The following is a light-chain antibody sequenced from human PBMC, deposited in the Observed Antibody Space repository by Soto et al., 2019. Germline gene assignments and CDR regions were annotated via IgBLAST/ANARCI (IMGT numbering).Light chain of an antibody. CDR1: QSVSSNY. V-gene: IGKV3D-20*02. J-gene: IGKJ5*01. Sequence: EMVLTQSPGTLSLSPGERATLSCRASQSVSSNYLAWYQQKPGQSPRLLIYHASSRATGIPDRFSGSGSGTDFTLSISSLEPEDFAVYYCQQRSNWPPITFGQGTRLEIK. CDR2: HAS. CDR3: QQRSNWPPIT.